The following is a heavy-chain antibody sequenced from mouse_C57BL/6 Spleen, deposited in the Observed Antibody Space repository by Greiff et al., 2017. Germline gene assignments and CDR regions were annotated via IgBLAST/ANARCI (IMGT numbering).Heavy chain of an antibody. CDR2: IDPNSGGT. Sequence: QVQLQQPGAELVKPGASVKLSCKASGYTFTSYWMHWVKQRPGRGLEWIGRIDPNSGGTKYNEKFKSKATLTVDKSTSTAYMQLSSLTSEDSAVYYCARGMINTMGWCLDGWGTGTTVTVSS. D-gene: IGHD2-4*01. J-gene: IGHJ1*03. V-gene: IGHV1-62-3*01. CDR3: ARGMINTMGWCLDG. CDR1: GYTFTSYW.